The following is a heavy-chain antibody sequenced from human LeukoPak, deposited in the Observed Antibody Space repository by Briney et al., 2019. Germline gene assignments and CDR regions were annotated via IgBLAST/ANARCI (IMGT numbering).Heavy chain of an antibody. CDR1: GGTFSSYA. CDR3: ARDRITMVRGVIITTDAFDI. V-gene: IGHV1-69*05. Sequence: SVKVSCKASGGTFSSYAISWVRQAPGQGLEWMGRIIRIFGTANYAQKFQGRVTITTDESTSTAYMELGSLRSEDTAVYYCARDRITMVRGVIITTDAFDIWGQGTMVTVSS. CDR2: IIRIFGTA. D-gene: IGHD3-10*01. J-gene: IGHJ3*02.